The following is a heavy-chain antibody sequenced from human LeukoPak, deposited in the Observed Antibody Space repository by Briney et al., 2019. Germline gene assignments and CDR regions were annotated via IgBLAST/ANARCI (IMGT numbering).Heavy chain of an antibody. V-gene: IGHV4-39*07. CDR3: ASLLWFGENYFDY. CDR1: GGSISSSSYY. CDR2: IYYSGST. J-gene: IGHJ4*02. Sequence: SETLSLTCTVSGGSISSSSYYWGWIRQPPGKGLEWIGSIYYSGSTYYNPSLKSRVTISVDTSKNQFSLKLSSVTAADTAVYYCASLLWFGENYFDYWGQGTLVTVSS. D-gene: IGHD3-10*01.